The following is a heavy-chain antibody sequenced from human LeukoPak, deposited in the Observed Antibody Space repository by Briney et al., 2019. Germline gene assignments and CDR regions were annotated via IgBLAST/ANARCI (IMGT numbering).Heavy chain of an antibody. CDR2: IIPIFGTA. J-gene: IGHJ4*02. V-gene: IGHV1-69*05. Sequence: GASVKVSCKASGGTFSSYAISWVRQAPGQGLEWMGGIIPIFGTANYAQKFQGRVTITTDESTSTAYMELSSLRSEDTAVYYCARDKPYGQEYDYSPYFDYWGQGTLVTVSS. CDR1: GGTFSSYA. D-gene: IGHD4-11*01. CDR3: ARDKPYGQEYDYSPYFDY.